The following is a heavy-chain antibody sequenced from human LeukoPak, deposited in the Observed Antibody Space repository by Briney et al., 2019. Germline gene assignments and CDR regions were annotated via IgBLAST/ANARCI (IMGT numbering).Heavy chain of an antibody. CDR1: GYSFTSYW. CDR2: IYPGDSDT. J-gene: IGHJ5*02. V-gene: IGHV5-51*01. Sequence: GESLKISCKGSGYSFTSYWIGWVSQMPGKGLEYMGIIYPGDSDTRYSPSFQGQVTISADKSISTAYLQWSSLKASDTAMYYCVILLTKDGIRYWTDLIGENWFDPWGQGTLVTVSS. D-gene: IGHD3-9*01. CDR3: VILLTKDGIRYWTDLIGENWFDP.